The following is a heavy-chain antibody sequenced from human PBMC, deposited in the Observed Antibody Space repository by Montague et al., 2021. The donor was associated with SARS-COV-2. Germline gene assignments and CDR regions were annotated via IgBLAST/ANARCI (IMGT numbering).Heavy chain of an antibody. CDR3: ARDVAMAYHYYGMDV. V-gene: IGHV3-30*04. CDR1: GFTFTSYS. CDR2: VSFNGAKQ. Sequence: SLRLSCAASGFTFTSYSMHWVRQAPGKGLEWLAIVSFNGAKQYYADSVNGRFTISRDNSKNTLFLQMNSLRAEDTAVYFCARDVAMAYHYYGMDVWGQGTTVTVSS. D-gene: IGHD5-24*01. J-gene: IGHJ6*02.